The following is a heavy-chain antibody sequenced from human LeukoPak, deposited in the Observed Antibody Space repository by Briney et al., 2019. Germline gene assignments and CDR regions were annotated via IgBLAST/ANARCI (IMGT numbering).Heavy chain of an antibody. D-gene: IGHD3-22*01. CDR3: ARETTMIIENYYYYMDV. V-gene: IGHV3-11*01. J-gene: IGHJ6*03. CDR2: ISSSGSTI. CDR1: GFTFSSYL. Sequence: GGSLRLSCAASGFTFSSYLMSWVRQAPGKGLEGVSYISSSGSTIYYADSVNGRFTISRDKAKDSLSLQMNRLRAEDTAVYYCARETTMIIENYYYYMDVWGKGTTVTISS.